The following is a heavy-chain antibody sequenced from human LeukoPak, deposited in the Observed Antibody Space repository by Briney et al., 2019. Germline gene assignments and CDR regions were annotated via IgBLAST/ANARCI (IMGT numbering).Heavy chain of an antibody. CDR2: IWYDGSNK. J-gene: IGHJ4*02. Sequence: GGSLRLSCAASGFTFSSYAIYWVRQAPGKGLEWVAVIWYDGSNKYYVDSVKGRFTVSRDDSKNTVYLQMNSLRAEDTAVYYCARDLNWYFDYWGQGTLVTVSS. CDR1: GFTFSSYA. V-gene: IGHV3-33*08. CDR3: ARDLNWYFDY. D-gene: IGHD1-1*01.